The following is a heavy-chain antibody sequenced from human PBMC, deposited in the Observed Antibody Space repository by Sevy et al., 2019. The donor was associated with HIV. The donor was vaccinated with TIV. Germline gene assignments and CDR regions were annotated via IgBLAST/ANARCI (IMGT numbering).Heavy chain of an antibody. D-gene: IGHD1-26*01. CDR1: GGFISSGYHY. V-gene: IGHV4-61*02. CDR2: ISTSGST. CDR3: AREPSGAYYYDS. Sequence: SETLSLTCTVSGGFISSGYHYWTWIRHPAGKGLEWIGRISTSGSTNYNPSLESRVTMSLDTSKNQFSLKVSSVTAAGTAVYYCAREPSGAYYYDSWGQGTLVTVSS. J-gene: IGHJ4*02.